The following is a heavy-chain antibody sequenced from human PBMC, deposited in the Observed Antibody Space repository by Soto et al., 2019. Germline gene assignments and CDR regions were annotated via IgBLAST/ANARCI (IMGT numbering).Heavy chain of an antibody. CDR1: GQSFSGHS. CDR3: ARGSGIVALPGELEDVNYDY. Sequence: QVQLQQWGAGLVKPSETLSLSCAVYGQSFSGHSWAWIRQPPGTGLEWLGEINESGRTYYNPSLKSRVTISTDTSKNQFSLKLSSVSAADTAAYFCARGSGIVALPGELEDVNYDYWGQGTLGNVSS. V-gene: IGHV4-34*01. CDR2: INESGRT. D-gene: IGHD1-1*01. J-gene: IGHJ4*02.